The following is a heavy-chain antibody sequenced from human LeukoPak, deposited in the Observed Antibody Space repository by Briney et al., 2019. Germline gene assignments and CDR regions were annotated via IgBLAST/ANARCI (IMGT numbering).Heavy chain of an antibody. CDR3: AKGPRTKLLWFGELSPDDAFDI. V-gene: IGHV3-30-3*01. D-gene: IGHD3-10*01. CDR2: ISYDGSNK. CDR1: GLTFSSYA. J-gene: IGHJ3*02. Sequence: GGSLRLSCAASGLTFSSYAMHWVRQAPGKGLEWVAVISYDGSNKYYADSVKGRFTISRDNSKNTLYLQMNSLRAEDTAVYYCAKGPRTKLLWFGELSPDDAFDIWGQGTMVTVSS.